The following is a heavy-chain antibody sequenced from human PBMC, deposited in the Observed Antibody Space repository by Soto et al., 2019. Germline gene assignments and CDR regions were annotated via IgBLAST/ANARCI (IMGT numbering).Heavy chain of an antibody. CDR3: ARVGYDILTGYSYYFDY. CDR1: GYTFTSHG. V-gene: IGHV1-18*01. Sequence: ASVKVSCKASGYTFTSHGIGWVRQAPGQGLEWMGWISPYNGNTNTAQKFQGRVTMTTDTSASTAYMELRSLRSDDTAVYYCARVGYDILTGYSYYFDYWGQGALVTVSS. CDR2: ISPYNGNT. D-gene: IGHD3-9*01. J-gene: IGHJ4*02.